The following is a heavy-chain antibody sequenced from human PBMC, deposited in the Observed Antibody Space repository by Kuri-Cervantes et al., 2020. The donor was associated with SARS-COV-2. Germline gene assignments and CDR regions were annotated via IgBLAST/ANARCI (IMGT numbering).Heavy chain of an antibody. CDR3: ARDSRVGIAAAGLYY. V-gene: IGHV4-34*01. CDR2: LDHSGRA. Sequence: SETLSLTCAVYGGSLNNFYWSWIRQPPGKGLEWIGELDHSGRANYNPSLKSRVTISVDRSKNQFSLKLSSVTAADTAVYYCARDSRVGIAAAGLYYWGQGTLVTVSS. J-gene: IGHJ4*02. D-gene: IGHD6-13*01. CDR1: GGSLNNFY.